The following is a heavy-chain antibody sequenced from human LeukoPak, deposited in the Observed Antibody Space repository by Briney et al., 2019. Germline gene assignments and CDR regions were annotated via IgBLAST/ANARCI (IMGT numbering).Heavy chain of an antibody. CDR3: AKPRTTGLGWAQFDY. J-gene: IGHJ4*02. V-gene: IGHV3-23*01. D-gene: IGHD2-8*02. Sequence: GGSLRLSCAASGFTFSSFAMTWVRQARGKGLEWVSGFDGNGPNTYYADSVKGRWTISRDNSRNTLYLEMNSLRPEDTAIYYCAKPRTTGLGWAQFDYWGQGSLVTVSS. CDR1: GFTFSSFA. CDR2: FDGNGPNT.